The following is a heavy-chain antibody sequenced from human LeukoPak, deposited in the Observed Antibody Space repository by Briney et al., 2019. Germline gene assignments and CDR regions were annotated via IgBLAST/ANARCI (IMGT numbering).Heavy chain of an antibody. Sequence: SETLSLTCTVSGDSISTYYWSWIRKPPGKGLEWIGHIYNSGSTNYSPSLRSRVTISVDTSKNQFSLRLSSVIAADTAVYYCASGDDYSNYYFNYWGQGTLVTVSS. CDR1: GDSISTYY. J-gene: IGHJ4*02. V-gene: IGHV4-59*01. CDR3: ASGDDYSNYYFNY. D-gene: IGHD4-11*01. CDR2: IYNSGST.